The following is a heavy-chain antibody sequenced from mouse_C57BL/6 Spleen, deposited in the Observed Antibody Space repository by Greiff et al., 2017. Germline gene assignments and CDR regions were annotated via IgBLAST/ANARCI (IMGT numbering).Heavy chain of an antibody. J-gene: IGHJ1*03. Sequence: EVQLVESGGGLVKPGGSLKLSCAASGFTFSSYAMSWVRQTPEKRLEWVATISDGGSYTYYPDNVKGRFTISRDNAKNNLYLQMRHLKSEDTAMYYYARDRGYGTRYFDVWGTGTTVTVSA. CDR3: ARDRGYGTRYFDV. CDR2: ISDGGSYT. CDR1: GFTFSSYA. V-gene: IGHV5-4*01. D-gene: IGHD1-1*01.